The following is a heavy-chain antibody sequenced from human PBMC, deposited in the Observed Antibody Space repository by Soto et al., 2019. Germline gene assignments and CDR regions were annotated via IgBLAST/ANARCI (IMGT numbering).Heavy chain of an antibody. CDR3: ARDKGLGSTSYEYYGMDV. J-gene: IGHJ6*02. Sequence: ASVKVSCKASGGTFSSYAISWVRQAPGQGLECMGGIIPIFGTANYAQKFQGRVTITADAYTSTAYMELRSLRSEDTAVYYCARDKGLGSTSYEYYGMDVWGEWTTVTVSS. CDR1: GGTFSSYA. V-gene: IGHV1-69*13. CDR2: IIPIFGTA. D-gene: IGHD2-2*01.